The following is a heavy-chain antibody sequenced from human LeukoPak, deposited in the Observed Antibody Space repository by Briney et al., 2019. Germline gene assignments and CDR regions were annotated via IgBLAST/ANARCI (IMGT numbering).Heavy chain of an antibody. V-gene: IGHV4-31*03. D-gene: IGHD4-17*01. J-gene: IGHJ5*02. Sequence: SETLSLTCTVSGGSISSGTYYWSWIRQLPGKGLEWIGYIYYSGGSYYNPSLKSRVSISVDTSKNQFSLKLSSVTAADTAVYYCARYYGDYPNWFDPWGQGTLVTVFS. CDR3: ARYYGDYPNWFDP. CDR1: GGSISSGTYY. CDR2: IYYSGGS.